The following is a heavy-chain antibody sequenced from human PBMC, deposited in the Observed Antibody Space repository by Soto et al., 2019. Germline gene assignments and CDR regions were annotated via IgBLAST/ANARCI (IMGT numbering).Heavy chain of an antibody. D-gene: IGHD6-19*01. V-gene: IGHV3-21*01. Sequence: GGSLSLSCAASGFTFSSYSMNWVRQAPGKGLEWVSSISSSSSYIYYADSVKGRFTISRDNAKNSLYLQMNSLRAEDTAVYYCARDSVAGTGAFDIWGQGTMVTVSS. CDR3: ARDSVAGTGAFDI. CDR1: GFTFSSYS. J-gene: IGHJ3*02. CDR2: ISSSSSYI.